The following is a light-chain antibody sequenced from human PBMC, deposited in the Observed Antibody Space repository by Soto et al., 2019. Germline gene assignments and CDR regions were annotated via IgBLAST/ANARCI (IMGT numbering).Light chain of an antibody. CDR1: QSVFSS. V-gene: IGKV3-15*01. J-gene: IGKJ2*01. CDR2: GAA. CDR3: QQYDDSARYI. Sequence: EIVMTQSPATLSVSLGERVTLSCRASQSVFSSLAWYQQKPGQAPRLLIYGAATRPIGIPARFSGSGSGTEFTLTISSLQSEDFAVYFCQQYDDSARYIFGQGTSLDIK.